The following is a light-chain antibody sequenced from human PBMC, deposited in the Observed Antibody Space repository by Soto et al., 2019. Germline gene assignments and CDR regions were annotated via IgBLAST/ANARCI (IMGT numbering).Light chain of an antibody. CDR3: QQYGSSTPT. V-gene: IGKV3-15*01. CDR1: QRVNSN. CDR2: GAS. J-gene: IGKJ1*01. Sequence: EIVLTQSPVTMSVSPGERAALSCRASQRVNSNLAWYQQKPGQAPRLLIYGASTRATGIPARFSVSGSGTDFTLTISRLQHEDFAVYYCQQYGSSTPTFGQGTKVDIK.